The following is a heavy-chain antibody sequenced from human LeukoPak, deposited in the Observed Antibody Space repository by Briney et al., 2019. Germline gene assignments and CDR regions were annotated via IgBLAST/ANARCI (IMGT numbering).Heavy chain of an antibody. Sequence: GASVKVSCKASGGTFSSYAISWVRQAPGQGLEWMGRIIPIFGIANYAQKFQGRVTITADKSTSTAYMELSSLRSEDTAVYYCARDPALGYCSGGSCFSPFDYWGQGTLVTVPS. D-gene: IGHD2-15*01. V-gene: IGHV1-69*04. CDR1: GGTFSSYA. J-gene: IGHJ4*02. CDR2: IIPIFGIA. CDR3: ARDPALGYCSGGSCFSPFDY.